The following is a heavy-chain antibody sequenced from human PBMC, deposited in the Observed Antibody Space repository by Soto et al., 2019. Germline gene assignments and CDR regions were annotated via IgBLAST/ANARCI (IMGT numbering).Heavy chain of an antibody. V-gene: IGHV4-31*02. CDR3: AGHTSYFEY. J-gene: IGHJ4*02. Sequence: WTWIRQLPDKGLEYIGYIFYSGTTYYNPSLKDRVTISLDTSKNQFYLSLTSVTAADTAVYYCAGHTSYFEYWGQGTLVNVSS. CDR2: IFYSGTT.